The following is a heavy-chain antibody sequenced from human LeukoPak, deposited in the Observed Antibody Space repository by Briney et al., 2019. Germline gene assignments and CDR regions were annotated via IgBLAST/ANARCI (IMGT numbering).Heavy chain of an antibody. Sequence: SQTLSLTCTVSGGSISNFHWSWIRQPAGKGLEWIGRIYTNGDTNYNPSLKRRVTVSVDKSKNQFSLKLSSVTAADTAVYYCAXSRPAAGSIDYWGQGTLLTVSS. CDR1: GGSISNFH. V-gene: IGHV4-4*07. J-gene: IGHJ4*02. CDR3: AXSRPAAGSIDY. CDR2: IYTNGDT. D-gene: IGHD6-13*01.